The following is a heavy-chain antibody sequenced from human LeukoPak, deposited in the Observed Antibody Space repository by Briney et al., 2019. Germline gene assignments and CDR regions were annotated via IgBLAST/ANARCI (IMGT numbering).Heavy chain of an antibody. CDR3: ARDEYVQRLGY. J-gene: IGHJ4*02. V-gene: IGHV1-18*01. CDR1: GYTFTSYG. Sequence: GASVKVSCKASGYTFTSYGISWVRQAPGQGLERMGWISAYNGNTNYEQKLQGRGTMTTDTSTSKAYMELLSLRTDATAVYYCARDEYVQRLGYWGQGTLVTVSS. D-gene: IGHD6-19*01. CDR2: ISAYNGNT.